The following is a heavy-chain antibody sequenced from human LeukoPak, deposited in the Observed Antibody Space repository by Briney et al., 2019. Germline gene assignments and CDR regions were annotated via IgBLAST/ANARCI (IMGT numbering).Heavy chain of an antibody. J-gene: IGHJ5*02. V-gene: IGHV1-2*02. CDR3: ARSRGFVLIPPTTVWLDP. CDR2: INPNSGGT. D-gene: IGHD2-8*02. CDR1: GYTFTGYY. Sequence: ASVKVSCKASGYTFTGYYMHWVRQAPGEGLEWMGWINPNSGGTNYAQKFQGRVTMTRDTSISTAYMELSRLTSDDTAVYYCARSRGFVLIPPTTVWLDPWGQGTLVTVAA.